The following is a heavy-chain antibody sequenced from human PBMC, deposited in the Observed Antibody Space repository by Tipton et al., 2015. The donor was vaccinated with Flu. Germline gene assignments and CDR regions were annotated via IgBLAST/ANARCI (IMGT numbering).Heavy chain of an antibody. CDR1: GDSISRFY. D-gene: IGHD3/OR15-3a*01. CDR2: SGRT. Sequence: TLSLTCTVSGDSISRFYWSWIRQPPGKGLEWIGYSGRTNYNPSLKNRVTISLDTSKNQFSLQLKSVTASDTAAYYCARLKLFALVNHSYYYGLDVWGQGTTVTVS. J-gene: IGHJ6*02. V-gene: IGHV4-59*08. CDR3: ARLKLFALVNHSYYYGLDV.